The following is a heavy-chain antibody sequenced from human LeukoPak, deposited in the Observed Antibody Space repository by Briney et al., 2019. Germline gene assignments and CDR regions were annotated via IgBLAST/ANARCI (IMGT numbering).Heavy chain of an antibody. CDR3: ARDRPDAFDI. CDR2: IISSSIYI. J-gene: IGHJ3*02. Sequence: GGSLRLSCAASGFIFSHYTMNWVRQAPGKGLEWVSSIISSSIYIYYADSVKGRFTVSRDNAKNSLYLQMDSLRAEDTAVYYCARDRPDAFDIWGQGTMVTVSS. CDR1: GFIFSHYT. V-gene: IGHV3-21*01.